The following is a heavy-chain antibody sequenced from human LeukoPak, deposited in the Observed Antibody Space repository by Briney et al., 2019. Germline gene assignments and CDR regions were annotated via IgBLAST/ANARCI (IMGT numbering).Heavy chain of an antibody. CDR3: ARDRSSSSYAFDI. CDR2: ISTYNDDR. V-gene: IGHV1-3*04. Sequence: ASVTVSCTASGYTFTTYAIHWVRQAPGQRLEWMGWISTYNDDRKYSPKFQGTVTITTDTSASTAYLELSSLRSEDTAVYYCARDRSSSSYAFDIWGQGTMVTVSS. D-gene: IGHD6-6*01. CDR1: GYTFTTYA. J-gene: IGHJ3*02.